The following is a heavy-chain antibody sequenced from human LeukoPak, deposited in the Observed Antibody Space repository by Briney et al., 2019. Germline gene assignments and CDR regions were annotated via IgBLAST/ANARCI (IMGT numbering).Heavy chain of an antibody. V-gene: IGHV3-7*01. J-gene: IGHJ4*02. CDR2: IKQDGSAK. CDR1: GFTFSSCS. CDR3: ARFSGRN. D-gene: IGHD2-15*01. Sequence: GGSLRLSCAASGFTFSSCSMNWVRQAPGKGLEWVANIKQDGSAKYYVDSVKGRFTISRDNAKNSLYLQMGSLRAEDTAVYYCARFSGRNWGQGTLVTVSS.